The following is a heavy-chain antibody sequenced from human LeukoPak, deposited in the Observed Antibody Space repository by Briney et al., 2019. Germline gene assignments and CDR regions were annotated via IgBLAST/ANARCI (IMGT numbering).Heavy chain of an antibody. Sequence: GGSLRLSCAASGFTFRSYWMSWVRQAPGKGLEWVANIKQDGSEKYYVDSVKGRFTISRDNAKNSLYLQMNSLRAEDTAVYYCARRRGSYSDDYWGQGTLVTVSS. J-gene: IGHJ4*02. CDR2: IKQDGSEK. V-gene: IGHV3-7*01. D-gene: IGHD1-26*01. CDR1: GFTFRSYW. CDR3: ARRRGSYSDDY.